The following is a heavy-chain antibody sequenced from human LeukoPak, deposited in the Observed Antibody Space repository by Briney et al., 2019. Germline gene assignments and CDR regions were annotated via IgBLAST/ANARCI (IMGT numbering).Heavy chain of an antibody. D-gene: IGHD3-16*02. J-gene: IGHJ5*02. V-gene: IGHV1-69*06. CDR1: GGTFSSYA. Sequence: ASVKVSCKASGGTFSSYAISWVRQAPGQGLEWMGGIIPIFGTANYAQKFQGRVTITADKSTSTTYMELSSLRSEDTAVYYCARDNSVGDIAWWFDPWGQGTLVTVSS. CDR3: ARDNSVGDIAWWFDP. CDR2: IIPIFGTA.